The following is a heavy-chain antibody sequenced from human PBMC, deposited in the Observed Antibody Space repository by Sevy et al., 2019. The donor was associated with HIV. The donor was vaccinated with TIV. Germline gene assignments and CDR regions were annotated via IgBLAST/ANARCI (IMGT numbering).Heavy chain of an antibody. D-gene: IGHD2-8*01. CDR3: ARDSCTSPCCQHGGYYALDV. CDR1: GGSISSDGYY. V-gene: IGHV4-31*03. J-gene: IGHJ6*02. CDR2: IYYNGNS. Sequence: SETLSLTCTVSGGSISSDGYYWSWIRQHPGKGLEWIGYIYYNGNSDYNPSLKSRVAISVDTSKNQFSLRLCSVTAADTAVYYCARDSCTSPCCQHGGYYALDVWGQGTTVTVSS.